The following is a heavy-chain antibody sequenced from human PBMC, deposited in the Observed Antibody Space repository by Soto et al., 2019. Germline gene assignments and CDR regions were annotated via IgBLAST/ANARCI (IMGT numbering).Heavy chain of an antibody. CDR1: GFTFSSYA. CDR2: ISGSGGST. Sequence: GGSMRLSCAASGFTFSSYAMSWVRQAPGKGLEWVSAISGSGGSTYYADSVKGRFTISRDNSKNTLYLQMNSLRAEDTAVYYCAKDFGYCSGGSCYHPYWGQGTLVTVSS. V-gene: IGHV3-23*01. J-gene: IGHJ4*02. D-gene: IGHD2-15*01. CDR3: AKDFGYCSGGSCYHPY.